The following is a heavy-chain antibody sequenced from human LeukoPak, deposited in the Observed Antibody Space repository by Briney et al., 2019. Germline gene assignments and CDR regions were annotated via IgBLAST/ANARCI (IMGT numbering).Heavy chain of an antibody. J-gene: IGHJ4*02. CDR3: AREAQQLGTFDY. Sequence: PSQTLSLTCTVSGGSISSGDYYWSWIRQPPGKGLEWIGYIYYSGSTNYNPSLKSRVTISVDTSKNQFSLKLSSVTAADTAVYYCAREAQQLGTFDYWGQGTLVTVSS. D-gene: IGHD7-27*01. CDR1: GGSISSGDYY. CDR2: IYYSGST. V-gene: IGHV4-61*08.